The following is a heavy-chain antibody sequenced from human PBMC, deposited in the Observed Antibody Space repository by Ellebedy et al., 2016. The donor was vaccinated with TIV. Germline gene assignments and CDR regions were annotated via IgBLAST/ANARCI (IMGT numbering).Heavy chain of an antibody. CDR2: IWYDGSNK. V-gene: IGHV3-33*06. CDR1: GFTFSSYG. Sequence: GGSLRLSCAASGFTFSSYGMHWVRQAPGKGLEWVAVIWYDGSNKYYADSVKGRFTISRDNSKNTLYLQMNSLRAEDTAVYYCAKDPNIVVVPAAIGNWFDPWGQGTLVTVSS. CDR3: AKDPNIVVVPAAIGNWFDP. J-gene: IGHJ5*02. D-gene: IGHD2-2*01.